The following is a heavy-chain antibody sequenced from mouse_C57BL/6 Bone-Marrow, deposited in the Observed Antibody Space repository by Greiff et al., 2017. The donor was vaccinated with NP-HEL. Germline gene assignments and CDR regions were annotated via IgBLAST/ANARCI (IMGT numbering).Heavy chain of an antibody. V-gene: IGHV1-81*01. Sequence: QVQLKQSGAELARPGASVKLSCKASGYTFTSYGISWVKQRTGQGLEWIGEIYPRSGNTYYNEKFKGKATLTADKSSSTAYMELRSLTSEDSAFYFCARLRHLAMDYWGQGTSVTVSS. CDR2: IYPRSGNT. J-gene: IGHJ4*01. D-gene: IGHD2-12*01. CDR3: ARLRHLAMDY. CDR1: GYTFTSYG.